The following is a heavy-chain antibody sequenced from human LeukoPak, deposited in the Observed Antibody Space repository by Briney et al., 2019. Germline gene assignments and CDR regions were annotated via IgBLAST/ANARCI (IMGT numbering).Heavy chain of an antibody. Sequence: PGGSLRLSCAASGFTFSSYSMNWVRQAPGKGLEWVSYISSSSTTIYYADSVRGRFTISRDNAKNSLYLQMNSLRAEDTAVYYCAMYYHDSSGYAQGWGQGTLVTVSS. D-gene: IGHD3-22*01. V-gene: IGHV3-48*04. J-gene: IGHJ4*02. CDR1: GFTFSSYS. CDR3: AMYYHDSSGYAQG. CDR2: ISSSSTTI.